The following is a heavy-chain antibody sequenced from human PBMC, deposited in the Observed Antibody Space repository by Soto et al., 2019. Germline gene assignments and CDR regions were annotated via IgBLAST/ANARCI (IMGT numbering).Heavy chain of an antibody. D-gene: IGHD6-6*01. CDR1: GYNFTNYW. CDR2: IDPSDSYT. V-gene: IGHV5-10-1*01. CDR3: AREGGAARGGGYWFDP. J-gene: IGHJ5*02. Sequence: AGLPQKIPCKGSGYNFTNYWSRWVSQMPGKGLEWMGRIDPSDSYTNYSPSFQGHVTISADKSISTAYLQWSSLKASDTAMYYCAREGGAARGGGYWFDPWGQGTLVTVSS.